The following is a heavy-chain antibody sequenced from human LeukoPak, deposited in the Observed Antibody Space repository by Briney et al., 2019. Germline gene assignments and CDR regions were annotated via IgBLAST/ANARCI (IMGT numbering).Heavy chain of an antibody. CDR3: ARDLNWNDAYDAFDI. J-gene: IGHJ3*02. D-gene: IGHD1-1*01. CDR1: GFTVSSNY. V-gene: IGHV3-53*01. Sequence: GGSVRLSCAASGFTVSSNYMSWVRQAPGKGLEWVSVIYSGGSTYYADSVKGRFTISRDNSKNTLYLQMNSLRAEDTAVYYCARDLNWNDAYDAFDIWGQGTMVTVSS. CDR2: IYSGGST.